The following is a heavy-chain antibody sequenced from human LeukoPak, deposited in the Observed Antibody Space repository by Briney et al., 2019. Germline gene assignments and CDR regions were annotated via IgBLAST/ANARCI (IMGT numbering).Heavy chain of an antibody. CDR1: GFTFGDST. J-gene: IGHJ4*02. CDR2: VGNKARNYAT. V-gene: IGHV3-73*01. CDR3: VGDYNSWTGLKY. D-gene: IGHD1-1*01. Sequence: GGSLKLSCAASGFTFGDSTMHWVRQASGKGLEWVGHVGNKARNYATEYAASLKGRFTISRDDSKDTAYLQVNSLKTEDTAVYYCVGDYNSWTGLKYWGQGALVTVSS.